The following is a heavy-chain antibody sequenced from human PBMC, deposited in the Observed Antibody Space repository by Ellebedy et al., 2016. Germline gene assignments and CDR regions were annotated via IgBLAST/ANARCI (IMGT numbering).Heavy chain of an antibody. CDR2: IYPDDSDT. CDR1: GYSFATYW. D-gene: IGHD3-10*01. CDR3: ARRPTSGSAFDWYLDV. Sequence: GESLKISCKGSGYSFATYWVAWVRQMPGKGLEWMGIIYPDDSDTRYSPSFQGQVTISADKSITTAYLQWSSLKASDTAMYYCARRPTSGSAFDWYLDVWGRGTLVTVSS. J-gene: IGHJ2*01. V-gene: IGHV5-51*01.